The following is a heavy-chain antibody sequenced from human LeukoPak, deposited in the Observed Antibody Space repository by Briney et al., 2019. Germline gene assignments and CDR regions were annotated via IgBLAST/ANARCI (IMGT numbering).Heavy chain of an antibody. V-gene: IGHV3-21*01. CDR1: GFTFSSYS. CDR3: ARDQRNAFDY. Sequence: PGGSVRLSCVASGFTFSSYSMNWVRQAPGKGLEWVSSISSSSSYIYYADSVKGRFTISRDNAKNSLYLQMNSLRAEDTAVYYCARDQRNAFDYWGQGTLVTVSS. J-gene: IGHJ4*02. CDR2: ISSSSSYI.